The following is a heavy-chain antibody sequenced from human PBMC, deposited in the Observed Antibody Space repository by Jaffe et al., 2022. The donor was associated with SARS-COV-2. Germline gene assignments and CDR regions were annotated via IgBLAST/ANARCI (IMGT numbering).Heavy chain of an antibody. Sequence: EVQLLESGGGLVQPGGSLRLSCAASGFTFSSYAMSWVRQAPGKGLEWVSAISGSGGSTYYADSVKGRFTISRDNSKNTLYLQMNSLRAEDTAVYYCATHWGDPLISGYELYWGQGTLVTVSS. CDR2: ISGSGGST. D-gene: IGHD5-12*01. V-gene: IGHV3-23*01. CDR1: GFTFSSYA. CDR3: ATHWGDPLISGYELY. J-gene: IGHJ4*02.